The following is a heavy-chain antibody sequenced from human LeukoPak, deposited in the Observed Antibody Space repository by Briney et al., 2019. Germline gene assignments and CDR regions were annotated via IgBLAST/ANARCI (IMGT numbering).Heavy chain of an antibody. D-gene: IGHD4-17*01. CDR2: IYYGGST. CDR3: AREAQTDYGDYVDDAFDI. V-gene: IGHV4-59*01. Sequence: PSETLSLTCTVSGGSISSYYWSWIRQPPGKGLEWIGYIYYGGSTNYNPSLKSRVTISVDTSKNQFSLKLSSVTAADTAVYYCAREAQTDYGDYVDDAFDIWGQGTMVTVSS. CDR1: GGSISSYY. J-gene: IGHJ3*02.